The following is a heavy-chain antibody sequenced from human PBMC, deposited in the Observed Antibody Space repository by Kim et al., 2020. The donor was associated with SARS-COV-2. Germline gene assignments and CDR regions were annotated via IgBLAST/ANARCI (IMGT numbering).Heavy chain of an antibody. V-gene: IGHV3-64D*06. CDR3: VPLSIVGARVFDY. CDR2: ISSNGGST. D-gene: IGHD1-26*01. Sequence: GGSLRLSCSASGFTFSSYAMHWVRQAPGKGLEYVSAISSNGGSTYYADSVKGRFTISRDNSKNTLYLQMSSLRAEDTAVYYCVPLSIVGARVFDYWGQGTLVTVSS. CDR1: GFTFSSYA. J-gene: IGHJ4*02.